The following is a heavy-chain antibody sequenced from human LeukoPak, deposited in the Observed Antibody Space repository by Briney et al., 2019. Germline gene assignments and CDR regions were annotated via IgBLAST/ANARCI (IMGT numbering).Heavy chain of an antibody. Sequence: SYTLSLTCAVYGGSFSGYYWSWIRQPPGKGLEWIGEINHSGSTNYNQPLKSRVTISVDTSKNQFSLKLSSVTAADTDVSYCARGSRGYSYGYGYMDVWGKGTTVTVSS. D-gene: IGHD5-18*01. CDR3: ARGSRGYSYGYGYMDV. J-gene: IGHJ6*03. CDR2: INHSGST. CDR1: GGSFSGYY. V-gene: IGHV4-34*01.